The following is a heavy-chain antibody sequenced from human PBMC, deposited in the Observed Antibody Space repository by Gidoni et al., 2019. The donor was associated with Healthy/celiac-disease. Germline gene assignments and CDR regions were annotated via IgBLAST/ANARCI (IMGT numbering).Heavy chain of an antibody. D-gene: IGHD6-19*01. CDR3: AREYSSGWYPSWGYYGMDV. CDR2: ISYDGSNK. Sequence: QVQLVESGGGVVQPGRSLRLSWAASGFTFSSYAMPWVRRAPGKGLEWVAVISYDGSNKYYADSVKGRFTISRDNSKNTLYLQMNSLRAEDTAVYYCAREYSSGWYPSWGYYGMDVWGQGTTVTVSS. J-gene: IGHJ6*02. CDR1: GFTFSSYA. V-gene: IGHV3-30-3*01.